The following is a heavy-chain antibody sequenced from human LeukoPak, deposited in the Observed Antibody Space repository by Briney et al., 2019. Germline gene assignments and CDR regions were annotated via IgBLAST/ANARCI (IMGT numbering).Heavy chain of an antibody. CDR3: AGSWFYRDYFEY. D-gene: IGHD3-10*01. CDR2: LSYDGSNE. J-gene: IGHJ4*02. Sequence: GGSLRLSCAASGFPFSSYGMHWVRRAPGRGLEWVAVLSYDGSNEYYADSVKGRFTISRDNSKNTLYLQMNSLRVEDTAVYYCAGSWFYRDYFEYWGQGTLVNVSS. V-gene: IGHV3-30*03. CDR1: GFPFSSYG.